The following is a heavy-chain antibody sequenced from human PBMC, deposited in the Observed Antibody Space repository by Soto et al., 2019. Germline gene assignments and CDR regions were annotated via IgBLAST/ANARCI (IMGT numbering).Heavy chain of an antibody. J-gene: IGHJ4*02. CDR1: GGTFSSYA. D-gene: IGHD1-26*01. V-gene: IGHV1-69*13. CDR3: ARLVGATTAALDY. CDR2: IIPIFGTA. Sequence: SVKVSCKASGGTFSSYAISWVRQAPGQGLEWMGGIIPIFGTANYAQKFQGRVTITADESTSTAYMELSSLRSEDTAVYYCARLVGATTAALDYWGQGTLVTVSS.